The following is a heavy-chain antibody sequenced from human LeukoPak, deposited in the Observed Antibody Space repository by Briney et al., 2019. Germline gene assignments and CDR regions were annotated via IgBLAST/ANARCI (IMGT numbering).Heavy chain of an antibody. D-gene: IGHD3-10*01. CDR3: ARMVRGVPGW. J-gene: IGHJ4*02. V-gene: IGHV1-8*01. CDR1: GYTFTSYY. CDR2: MNPNSGNT. Sequence: EASLKLSCNASGYTFTSYYIKWVRQATGQWREWMGWMNPNSGNTGYAQKCQGRVTMTRNTSISTAYMELRSLRSEDTAVYYCARMVRGVPGWWGQGTLVTVSS.